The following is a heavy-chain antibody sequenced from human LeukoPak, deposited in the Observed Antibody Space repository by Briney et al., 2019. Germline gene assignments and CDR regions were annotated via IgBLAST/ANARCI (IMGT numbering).Heavy chain of an antibody. CDR1: GFTFSSYA. D-gene: IGHD3-10*01. CDR3: AKGSHYGQGLFDY. V-gene: IGHV3-23*01. CDR2: ISGSGGST. Sequence: PGGSLRLSCAASGFTFSSYAMSWVRQAPGKGLEWVSAISGSGGSTYYADSVKGRFTISRDNSKNTLYLQMKSLRAEDTAVYYCAKGSHYGQGLFDYWGQGTLVTVSS. J-gene: IGHJ4*02.